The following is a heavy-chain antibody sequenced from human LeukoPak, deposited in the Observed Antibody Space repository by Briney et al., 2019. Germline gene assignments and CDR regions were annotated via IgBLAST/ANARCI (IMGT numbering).Heavy chain of an antibody. D-gene: IGHD2-15*01. CDR3: ARSWVGGSPYYYYYMDV. J-gene: IGHJ6*03. CDR1: GFTFDDYG. CDR2: INWNGGNT. Sequence: GGSLRLSCAASGFTFDDYGISWVRQPPGKGLEWVSGINWNGGNTGYADSVKGRFTISRDNAKNSLYLQMNSLRAEDTALYYCARSWVGGSPYYYYYMDVWGKGTTVTVSS. V-gene: IGHV3-20*04.